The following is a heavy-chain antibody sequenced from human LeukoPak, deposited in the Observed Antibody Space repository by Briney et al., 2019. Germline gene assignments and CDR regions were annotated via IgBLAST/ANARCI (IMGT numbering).Heavy chain of an antibody. J-gene: IGHJ4*02. V-gene: IGHV4-39*01. CDR1: GGSISSSSYY. CDR3: ARRLSVRGVTFDY. CDR2: IYYSGST. D-gene: IGHD3-10*01. Sequence: SETLSLTCTVSGGSISSSSYYWGWIRQPPGKGLEWIGSIYYSGSTYYNPSLKSRVTISVDTSKNQFSLKLSSVTAADTAVYYCARRLSVRGVTFDYWGQGTLVTVTS.